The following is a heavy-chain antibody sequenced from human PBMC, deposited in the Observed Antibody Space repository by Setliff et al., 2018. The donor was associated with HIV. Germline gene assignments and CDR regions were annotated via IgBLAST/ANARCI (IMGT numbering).Heavy chain of an antibody. D-gene: IGHD5-18*01. CDR1: GGSITNKY. CDR3: ARVVSRSEDRGTWMKLWLAPYYMDV. CDR2: VSSSGTT. Sequence: KSSETLSLTCAVSGGSITNKYWSWIRQLPGKGLEWLGYVSSSGTTNYNPSLESRLTISVDTSENQVSLRLSSVTAADTAVYFCARVVSRSEDRGTWMKLWLAPYYMDVWGKGTTVTVSS. V-gene: IGHV4-59*01. J-gene: IGHJ6*03.